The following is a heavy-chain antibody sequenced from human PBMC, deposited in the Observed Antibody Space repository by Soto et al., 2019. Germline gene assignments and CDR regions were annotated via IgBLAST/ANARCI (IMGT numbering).Heavy chain of an antibody. V-gene: IGHV3-11*06. Sequence: QVQLVESGGGLVKPGGSLRLSCASSGFPFSDHYMSWIRRSPGKGLEFLSYISPGTTYKNYADSVKGRFTISRDNAKSSLYLQLNGLRAEDTDVYFCSRGGGGGLFDLWGQGTFVTVSS. CDR1: GFPFSDHY. CDR2: ISPGTTYK. J-gene: IGHJ4*02. D-gene: IGHD2-21*01. CDR3: SRGGGGGLFDL.